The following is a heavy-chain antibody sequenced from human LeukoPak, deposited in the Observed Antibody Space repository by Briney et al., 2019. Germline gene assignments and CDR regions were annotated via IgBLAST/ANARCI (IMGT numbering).Heavy chain of an antibody. CDR1: GFTFSSYA. Sequence: GGSLRLSCAAPGFTFSSYAMSWVRQAPGKGLEWVSGISGSGSNTYYADSVKGRFTISRDNSKNTLYLQMNSLRAEDTAVYYCARGGRFTVTGQMEFDPWGQGTLVTVSS. J-gene: IGHJ5*02. CDR2: ISGSGSNT. CDR3: ARGGRFTVTGQMEFDP. V-gene: IGHV3-23*01. D-gene: IGHD4-17*01.